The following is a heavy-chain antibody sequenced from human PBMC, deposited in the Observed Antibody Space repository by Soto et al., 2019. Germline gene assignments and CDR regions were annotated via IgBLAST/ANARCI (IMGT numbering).Heavy chain of an antibody. V-gene: IGHV3-74*01. CDR1: GFIFSNYR. D-gene: IGHD1-1*01. CDR2: ISNDGSIT. Sequence: GGSLRLSCEASGFIFSNYRMHWVRQTPGTGLVWVSRISNDGSITNYADSVKGRFTISRDNAKNTLYLQMNSLRAEDTAVYYCAKDLTWNQADYWGQRALVTVSS. J-gene: IGHJ4*02. CDR3: AKDLTWNQADY.